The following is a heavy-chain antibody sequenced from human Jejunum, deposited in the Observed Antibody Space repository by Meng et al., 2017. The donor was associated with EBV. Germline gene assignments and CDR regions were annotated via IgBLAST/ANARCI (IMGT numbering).Heavy chain of an antibody. CDR1: GFSFSDYW. CDR2: ISSSGGAM. J-gene: IGHJ4*02. V-gene: IGHV3-11*04. D-gene: IGHD3-16*01. Sequence: QVQLVGAGGGLVNPGGSLRLSCAASGFSFSDYWMTWIRQTPEQGLEWVAYISSSGGAMYYADSVKGRFTISRDNSKNTLYLQMNSLRVDDTALYYCTREWGADYWGQGTLVTVSS. CDR3: TREWGADY.